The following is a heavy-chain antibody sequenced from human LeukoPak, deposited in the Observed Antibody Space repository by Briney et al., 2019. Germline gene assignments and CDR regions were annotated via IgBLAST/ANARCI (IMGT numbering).Heavy chain of an antibody. Sequence: SETLSLTCTVSGGSISSYYWSWIRQPPGKGLEWIGYIYYSGSTNYNPSLKSRVTISVDTSKNQFSLKLSSVTAADTAVYYCARRRVYSGSGEFDFWGQGTLVTVSS. CDR2: IYYSGST. V-gene: IGHV4-59*01. D-gene: IGHD5-12*01. J-gene: IGHJ4*02. CDR3: ARRRVYSGSGEFDF. CDR1: GGSISSYY.